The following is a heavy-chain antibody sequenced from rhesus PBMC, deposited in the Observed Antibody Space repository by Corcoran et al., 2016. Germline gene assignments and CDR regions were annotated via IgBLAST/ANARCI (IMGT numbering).Heavy chain of an antibody. D-gene: IGHD2-39*01. CDR1: GGSFSGYY. V-gene: IGHV4-165*01. CDR2: ISGRSGST. Sequence: QVQLQESGPGLVKPSETLSLTCAVSGGSFSGYYWGWIRQPPGKGLEWIGYISGRSGSTDYHPSLKSRVTISTDTSKNQFSLKLSSVTAADTAVYYCARGKDLRRWGQGVLVTVSS. CDR3: ARGKDLRR. J-gene: IGHJ4*01.